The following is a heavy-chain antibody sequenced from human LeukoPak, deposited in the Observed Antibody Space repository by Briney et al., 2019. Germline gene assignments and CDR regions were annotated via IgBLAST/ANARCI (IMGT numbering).Heavy chain of an antibody. CDR2: IGTAGDT. D-gene: IGHD5-18*01. Sequence: PGGSLRLSCAASGFTFSSYDMHWVRQATGKGLEWVSAIGTAGDTYYPGSVKGRFTISRENAKNSLYLQMNSLRAGDTAVYYCARVLGRYSYGPHTNYYMDVWGKGTTVTISS. CDR1: GFTFSSYD. CDR3: ARVLGRYSYGPHTNYYMDV. J-gene: IGHJ6*03. V-gene: IGHV3-13*01.